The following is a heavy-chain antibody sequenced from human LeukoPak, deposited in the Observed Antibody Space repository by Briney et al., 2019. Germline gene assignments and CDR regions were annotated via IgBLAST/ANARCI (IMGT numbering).Heavy chain of an antibody. CDR3: ARSPIRFSSSWYDY. J-gene: IGHJ4*02. CDR1: GFTFSSYS. Sequence: GGSLRPSCAASGFTFSSYSMNWVRQAPGKGLEWVSSISSSSSYIYYADSVKGRFTISRDNAKSSLYLQMNSLRAEDTAVYYCARSPIRFSSSWYDYWGQGTLVTVSS. V-gene: IGHV3-21*01. CDR2: ISSSSSYI. D-gene: IGHD6-13*01.